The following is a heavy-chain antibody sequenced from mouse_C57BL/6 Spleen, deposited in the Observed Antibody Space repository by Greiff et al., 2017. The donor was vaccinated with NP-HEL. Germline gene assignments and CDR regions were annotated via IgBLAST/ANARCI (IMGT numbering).Heavy chain of an antibody. Sequence: EVLLVESGGGLVKPGGSLKLSCAASGFTFSSYAMSWVRQTPEKRLEWVATISDGGSYTYYPDNVKGRFTISRDNAKNNLYLQMSHLKSEDTAMYYCARDRLGPFDYGGQGTTLTVSS. CDR2: ISDGGSYT. D-gene: IGHD4-1*01. CDR1: GFTFSSYA. J-gene: IGHJ2*01. CDR3: ARDRLGPFDY. V-gene: IGHV5-4*01.